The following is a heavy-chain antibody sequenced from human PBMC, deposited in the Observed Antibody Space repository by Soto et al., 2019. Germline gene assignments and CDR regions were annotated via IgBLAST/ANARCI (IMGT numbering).Heavy chain of an antibody. J-gene: IGHJ3*02. Sequence: EVQLVESGGGLVQPGRSLRLSCAASGFTFDDYAMHWVRQAPGKGLEWFSGISWNSGSIGYADSVKGRFTISRDNAKNSLYLQMNSLRAEDTALYYCAKDIYSSSSSVAFDIWGQGTMVTVSS. D-gene: IGHD6-6*01. CDR3: AKDIYSSSSSVAFDI. CDR1: GFTFDDYA. V-gene: IGHV3-9*01. CDR2: ISWNSGSI.